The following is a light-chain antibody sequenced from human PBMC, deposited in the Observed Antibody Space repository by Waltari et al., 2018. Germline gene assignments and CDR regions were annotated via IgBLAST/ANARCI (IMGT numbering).Light chain of an antibody. V-gene: IGKV2-30*01. CDR3: MEGAQWYT. Sequence: DVVLTQSPLSLSVTPGQSASVSCRSSQSLAFSDGKTYLNWFHQRPGQSPRRLIYKVPNRESGVPDRISGSGSGTDFALKISRVEAEDVGVYYCMEGAQWYTFGQGTKLEIK. CDR1: QSLAFSDGKTY. CDR2: KVP. J-gene: IGKJ2*01.